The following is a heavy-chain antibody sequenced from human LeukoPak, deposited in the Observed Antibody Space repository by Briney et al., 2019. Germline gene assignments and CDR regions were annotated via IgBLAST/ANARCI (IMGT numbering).Heavy chain of an antibody. CDR2: INPGGGST. CDR1: GCTFTSYY. Sequence: ASVKVSCKPSGCTFTSYYMHWVRQAPGQGLEWMGIINPGGGSTSYAQKFQGRVTMTRDTSTSTVYMELSSLRSEDTAVYYCASSDTAMVPFDYWGQGTLVTVSS. V-gene: IGHV1-46*01. J-gene: IGHJ4*02. D-gene: IGHD5-18*01. CDR3: ASSDTAMVPFDY.